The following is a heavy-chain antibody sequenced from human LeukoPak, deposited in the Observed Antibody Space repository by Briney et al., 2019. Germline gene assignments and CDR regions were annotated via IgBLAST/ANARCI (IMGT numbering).Heavy chain of an antibody. CDR3: ARDDHGDYESL. CDR2: ISAYNGNT. D-gene: IGHD4-17*01. J-gene: IGHJ4*02. V-gene: IGHV1-18*01. CDR1: GYTFTSYG. Sequence: ASVKVSCKASGYTFTSYGISWVRQAPGQGLEWMGWISAYNGNTNYAQKLQGRVTMTTDTSTSTAFLELRGLRSDDTAVYYCARDDHGDYESLWGQGTLVTVSS.